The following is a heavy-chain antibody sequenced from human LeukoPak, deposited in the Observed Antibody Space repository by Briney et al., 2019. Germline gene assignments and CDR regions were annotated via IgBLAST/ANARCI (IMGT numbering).Heavy chain of an antibody. CDR3: ATSESQTRFDY. CDR1: GYKFSIYY. J-gene: IGHJ4*02. CDR2: IYPGDSDP. Sequence: GESLKISCKASGYKFSIYYIGWVRQMPGKGLEWMGIIYPGDSDPKYSPSFQGQVTISADKSINTAYLQWSSLRASDTAMYYCATSESQTRFDYWGQGTPVTVSS. V-gene: IGHV5-51*01. D-gene: IGHD1/OR15-1a*01.